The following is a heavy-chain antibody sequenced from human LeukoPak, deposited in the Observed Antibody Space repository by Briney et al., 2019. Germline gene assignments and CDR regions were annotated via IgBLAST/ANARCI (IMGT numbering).Heavy chain of an antibody. Sequence: PSETLSLTCTVSGASISSGSFYWNWIRQPAGTGLEWAGRSYSSGSYNYNPSLKSRVTISVDTSKNQFSLKLTSVTATDTAVYYCARAYSPTDYFDYWGQGTLVTVSS. CDR1: GASISSGSFY. D-gene: IGHD6-13*01. J-gene: IGHJ4*02. CDR2: SYSSGSY. V-gene: IGHV4-61*02. CDR3: ARAYSPTDYFDY.